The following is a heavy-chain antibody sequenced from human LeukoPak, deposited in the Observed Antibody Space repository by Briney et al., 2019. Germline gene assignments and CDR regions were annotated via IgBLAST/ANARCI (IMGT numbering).Heavy chain of an antibody. Sequence: PGGSLRLSCAASGFTFSSYWMSWVRQAPGKGLEWVANIKQDGSEKYYVDSVKGRFTVSRDNAKNSLYLQMNSLRSDDTAVYYCARDPEKYYYGSGSSNNWGQGTLVTVSP. J-gene: IGHJ4*02. D-gene: IGHD3-10*01. CDR3: ARDPEKYYYGSGSSNN. CDR2: IKQDGSEK. CDR1: GFTFSSYW. V-gene: IGHV3-7*03.